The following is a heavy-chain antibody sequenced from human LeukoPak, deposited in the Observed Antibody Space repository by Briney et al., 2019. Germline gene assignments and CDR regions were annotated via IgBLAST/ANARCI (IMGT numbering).Heavy chain of an antibody. CDR3: ARDWGGGTHDY. CDR1: DFTFSSYW. Sequence: GGSLRLSCVVSDFTFSSYWMTWVRQAPGKGLEWVANINQDGSEKYFVDSVKGRFTLSRDNAKNSLYLQMNSLRAEDTAVYYCARDWGGGTHDYWGQGTLVTVSS. J-gene: IGHJ4*02. D-gene: IGHD3-10*01. CDR2: INQDGSEK. V-gene: IGHV3-7*01.